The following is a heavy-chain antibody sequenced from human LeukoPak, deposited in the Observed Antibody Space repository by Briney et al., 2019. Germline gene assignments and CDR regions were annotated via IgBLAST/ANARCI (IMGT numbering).Heavy chain of an antibody. V-gene: IGHV3-23*01. CDR1: GFSFSSHG. J-gene: IGHJ1*01. CDR2: ISPSGDIT. CDR3: AKDDDWGRYKH. D-gene: IGHD3-16*01. Sequence: GGSLRLSCAGPGFSFSSHGMNWVRQAPGKGLEWVSGISPSGDITYYTDSVRGRFTISRDNFKNTLSLQVNSLRAEDTAMDYCAKDDDWGRYKHWGQGTLVTVSS.